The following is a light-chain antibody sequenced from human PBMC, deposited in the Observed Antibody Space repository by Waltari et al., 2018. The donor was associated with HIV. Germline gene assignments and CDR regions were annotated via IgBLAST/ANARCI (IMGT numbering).Light chain of an antibody. CDR3: LLYYGGAQRYV. CDR1: TGAVTRGNY. Sequence: QTVVTQEPSLTVSPGGTVTLPCASSTGAVTRGNYPTWFQQKPGQAPRGLIYSTSNKNSWTPARFSGSLLGGKAALTLSGVQPEDEAEYYCLLYYGGAQRYVFGTGTKVTVL. CDR2: STS. J-gene: IGLJ1*01. V-gene: IGLV7-43*01.